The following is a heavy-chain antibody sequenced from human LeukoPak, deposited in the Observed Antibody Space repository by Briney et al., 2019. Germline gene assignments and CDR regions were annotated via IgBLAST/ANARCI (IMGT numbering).Heavy chain of an antibody. D-gene: IGHD3-3*01. Sequence: SETLSLTCTVSGGSISSSSYYWGWIRQPPGKGLEWIGSIYYSGSTYYNPSLKRRVTISVDTSKNQFSLKLNSVTAADTAVYYCAREIFGVVKGWFDPWGQGTLVTVSS. J-gene: IGHJ5*02. CDR3: AREIFGVVKGWFDP. CDR1: GGSISSSSYY. V-gene: IGHV4-39*01. CDR2: IYYSGST.